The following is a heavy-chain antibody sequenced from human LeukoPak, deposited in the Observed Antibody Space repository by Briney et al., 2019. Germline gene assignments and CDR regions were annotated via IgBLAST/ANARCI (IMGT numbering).Heavy chain of an antibody. J-gene: IGHJ4*02. CDR2: IIPIFGTA. CDR3: AREAVAGTPYSSKAYYFDY. D-gene: IGHD6-19*01. CDR1: GGTFSSYA. V-gene: IGHV1-69*05. Sequence: SVKASCKASGGTFSSYAISWVRQAPGQGLEWMRGIIPIFGTANYAQKFQGRVTITTDESTSTAYMELSSLRSEDTAVYYCAREAVAGTPYSSKAYYFDYWGQGTLVTVSS.